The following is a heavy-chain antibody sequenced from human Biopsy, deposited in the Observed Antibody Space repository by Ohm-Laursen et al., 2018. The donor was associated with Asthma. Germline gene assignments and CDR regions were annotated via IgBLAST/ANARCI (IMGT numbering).Heavy chain of an antibody. V-gene: IGHV1-46*02. Sequence: SVKVSCKASGYTFNSVAVMWVRQAPGQGLEWMGIINPSGGSTTYAQKFQGRVTMTRDTSTSTVYMELSSLRSEDTAVYYCAREATSGEVPFGYFYALDVWGEGTTVTVSS. CDR3: AREATSGEVPFGYFYALDV. CDR1: GYTFNSVA. D-gene: IGHD2-2*01. CDR2: INPSGGST. J-gene: IGHJ6*04.